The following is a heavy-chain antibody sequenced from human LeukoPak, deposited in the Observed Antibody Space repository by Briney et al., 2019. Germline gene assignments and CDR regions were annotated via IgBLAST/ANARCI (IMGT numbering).Heavy chain of an antibody. J-gene: IGHJ4*02. V-gene: IGHV3-9*01. CDR1: GFTFEDYA. Sequence: PGGSLRLSCAASGFTFEDYAMHWVRQAPGKGLEWVSGISWNSGSIDYVDSVRGRFTISRDNAKNSLYLQMNSLRAEDTALYYCVRGRPSDYWGQGTPVTVSS. CDR2: ISWNSGSI. CDR3: VRGRPSDY. D-gene: IGHD3-10*01.